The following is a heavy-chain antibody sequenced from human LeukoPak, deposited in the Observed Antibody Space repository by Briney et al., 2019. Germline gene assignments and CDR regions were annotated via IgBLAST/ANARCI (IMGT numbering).Heavy chain of an antibody. V-gene: IGHV4-34*01. J-gene: IGHJ5*02. CDR2: INHSGST. Sequence: MPSETLSLTCTVSGGSISGYYWSWIRQPPGKGLEWIGEINHSGSTNYNPSLKSRVTISVDTSKNQFSLKLSSVTAADTAVYYCARGPYCSSTSCYHHNWFDPWGQGTLVTVSS. CDR1: GGSISGYY. D-gene: IGHD2-2*01. CDR3: ARGPYCSSTSCYHHNWFDP.